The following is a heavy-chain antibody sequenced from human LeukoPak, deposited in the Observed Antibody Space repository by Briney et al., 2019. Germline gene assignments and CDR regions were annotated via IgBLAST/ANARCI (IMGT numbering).Heavy chain of an antibody. D-gene: IGHD3-10*01. CDR2: INHSGST. V-gene: IGHV4-34*01. J-gene: IGHJ6*04. Sequence: SETLSLTCAAYGGSFSGYYWSWIRQPPGKGLEWIGEINHSGSTNYNPSLKSRVTISVDTSKNQFSLKLSSVTAADTAVYYRASGVRGSYYYYGMDVWGKGTTVTVSS. CDR3: ASGVRGSYYYYGMDV. CDR1: GGSFSGYY.